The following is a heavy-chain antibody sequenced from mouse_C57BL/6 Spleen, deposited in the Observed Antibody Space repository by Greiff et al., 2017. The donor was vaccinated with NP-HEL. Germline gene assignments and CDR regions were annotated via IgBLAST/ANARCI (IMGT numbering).Heavy chain of an antibody. CDR3: ARWDYYGSSRGFDY. CDR1: GYTFPLYC. V-gene: IGHV1-52*01. J-gene: IGHJ2*01. D-gene: IGHD1-1*01. Sequence: QVPLHPPVASLVRPGSSLQLSCPSSGYTFPLYCLHLVTPRPFQCLALICNIDPSDSETPYNQKFKDKATLTVDKSSSTAYMQLSSLTSEDSAVYYCARWDYYGSSRGFDYWGQGTTLTVSS. CDR2: IDPSDSET.